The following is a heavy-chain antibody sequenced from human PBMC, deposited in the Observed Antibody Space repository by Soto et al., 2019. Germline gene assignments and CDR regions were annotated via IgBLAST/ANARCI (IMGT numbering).Heavy chain of an antibody. D-gene: IGHD3-10*01. V-gene: IGHV3-23*01. CDR2: ISGSGGST. J-gene: IGHJ4*02. CDR3: AKAPGNMVRGVYYFDY. CDR1: GFTFSSYA. Sequence: GGSLRLSCAASGFTFSSYAMSWVRQAPGKGLEWVSAISGSGGSTYYADSVKGRFTISRDNSKNTLYLQMNSLRAEDTAVYYCAKAPGNMVRGVYYFDYWGQGTLVTVSS.